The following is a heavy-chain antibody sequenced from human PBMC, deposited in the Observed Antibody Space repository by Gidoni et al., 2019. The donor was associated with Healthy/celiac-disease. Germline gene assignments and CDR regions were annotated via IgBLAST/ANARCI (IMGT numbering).Heavy chain of an antibody. CDR2: FDPEDGET. V-gene: IGHV1-24*01. CDR3: ATGVTGTHPYYYYYGMDV. D-gene: IGHD1-20*01. CDR1: GYTLTELS. Sequence: QVQLVQSGAEVKKPGASVKVSCKVSGYTLTELSMHWVRQAPGKGLEWMGGFDPEDGETIYAQKFQGRVTMTEDTSTDTAYMELSSLRSEDTAVYYCATGVTGTHPYYYYYGMDVWGQGTTVTVSS. J-gene: IGHJ6*02.